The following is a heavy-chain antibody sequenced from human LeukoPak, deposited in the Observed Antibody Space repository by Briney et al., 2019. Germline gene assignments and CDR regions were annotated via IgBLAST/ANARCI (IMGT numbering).Heavy chain of an antibody. V-gene: IGHV6-1*01. D-gene: IGHD5-24*01. CDR1: GDSVPRNSAA. Sequence: SQTLSLTCAISGDSVPRNSAAWNWIRQSPSRGLEWLGRTYYRSKWYNGYAVSVESRITINPDTSKNQFSLQLNSVTPEDTAVYYCARADGDRDGYNFWFDPWGQGTLVTVSS. J-gene: IGHJ5*02. CDR2: TYYRSKWYN. CDR3: ARADGDRDGYNFWFDP.